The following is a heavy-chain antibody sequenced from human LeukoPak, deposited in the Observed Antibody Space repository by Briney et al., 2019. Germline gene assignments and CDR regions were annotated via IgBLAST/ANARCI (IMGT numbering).Heavy chain of an antibody. CDR2: IYYSGST. J-gene: IGHJ4*02. Sequence: SQTLSLTCTVSGGSISSGDYYWSWIRQPPGKGLEWIGYIYYSGSTYYNPSLKSRVTISVDTSKNQFSLKLSPVTAADTAVYYCARAKIVGATTPFDYWGQGTLVTVSS. D-gene: IGHD1-26*01. V-gene: IGHV4-30-4*01. CDR3: ARAKIVGATTPFDY. CDR1: GGSISSGDYY.